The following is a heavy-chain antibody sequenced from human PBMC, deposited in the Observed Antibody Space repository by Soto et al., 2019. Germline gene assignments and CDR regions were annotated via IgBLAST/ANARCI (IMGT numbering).Heavy chain of an antibody. CDR1: GLTFGNYA. CDR3: VTASGESYRSTRVFDY. D-gene: IGHD1-26*01. J-gene: IGHJ4*02. V-gene: IGHV3-23*01. CDR2: TTNTGGDR. Sequence: GRSLRLSFAASGLTFGNYAMSWVRQAPGEGLDWVSTTTNTGGDRIHADSVKGRFIISRDNSKNTLFLQMNNLRVEDTAIYYYVTASGESYRSTRVFDYWGQGTLVTVSS.